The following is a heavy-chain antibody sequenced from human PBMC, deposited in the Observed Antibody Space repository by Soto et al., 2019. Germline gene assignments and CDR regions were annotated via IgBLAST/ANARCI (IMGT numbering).Heavy chain of an antibody. CDR2: INHSGST. CDR1: GGSFSGYY. V-gene: IGHV4-34*01. Sequence: PSETLSLTCAVYGGSFSGYYWSWIRQPPGKGLEWVGEINHSGSTNYNPSLKSRVTISVDTSKNQLSLKLSSVTAADTAVYYCARRRQVYYYYGMDVWGQGTTVTVSS. CDR3: ARRRQVYYYYGMDV. J-gene: IGHJ6*02.